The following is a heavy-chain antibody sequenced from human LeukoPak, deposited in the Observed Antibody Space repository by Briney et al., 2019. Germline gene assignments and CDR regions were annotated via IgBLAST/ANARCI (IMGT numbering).Heavy chain of an antibody. CDR2: IYTSGST. CDR1: GGSFSTYY. Sequence: SETLSLTCTVSGGSFSTYYWSWIRQPAGMGLEWIGRIYTSGSTNYNPSLKGRVTMSVDTSKNQFSLKLSSVTAADTAVYYCAKGDPFRAGWFDPWGQGILVTVSS. CDR3: AKGDPFRAGWFDP. J-gene: IGHJ5*02. V-gene: IGHV4-4*07. D-gene: IGHD6-13*01.